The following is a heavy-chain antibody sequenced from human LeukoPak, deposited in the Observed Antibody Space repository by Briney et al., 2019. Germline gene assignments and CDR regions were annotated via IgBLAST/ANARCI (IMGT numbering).Heavy chain of an antibody. J-gene: IGHJ4*02. CDR1: GGSISIYY. Sequence: SETLSLTCTVSGGSISIYYWSWIGRPPGRGVEWIGYIYYSGSTNYTPSLKSRVTVSVDTSKNQFSLKLSSVTAADTAVYYCARDRHFSSSWPFFDYWGQGTLVTVSS. CDR3: ARDRHFSSSWPFFDY. CDR2: IYYSGST. V-gene: IGHV4-59*13. D-gene: IGHD6-13*01.